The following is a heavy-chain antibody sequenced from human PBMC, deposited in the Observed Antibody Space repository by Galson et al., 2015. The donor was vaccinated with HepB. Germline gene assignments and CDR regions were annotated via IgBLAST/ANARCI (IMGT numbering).Heavy chain of an antibody. V-gene: IGHV3-74*01. D-gene: IGHD2-15*01. Sequence: SLRLSCAASGFTFKSYWMHWVRQAPGKGLVWVSRIDSVGRSSTYADSVKGRCTVSRDNAKNMLYLQMNSLRAEGTAVYYCAREGRVAITYFDYWGQGTLVTVSS. CDR3: AREGRVAITYFDY. CDR2: IDSVGRSS. CDR1: GFTFKSYW. J-gene: IGHJ4*02.